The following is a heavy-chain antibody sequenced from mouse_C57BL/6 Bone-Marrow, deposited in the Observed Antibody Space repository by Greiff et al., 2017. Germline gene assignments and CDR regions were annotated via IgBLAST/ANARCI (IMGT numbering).Heavy chain of an antibody. J-gene: IGHJ2*01. V-gene: IGHV5-17*01. Sequence: EVKLMESGGGLVKPGGSLKLSCAASGFTFSDYGMHWVRQAPEKGLEWVAYISSGSSTIYYADTVKGRFTISRDNAKNTLCLQMTSLRSEDTAMYYCARGEITTSYWGQGTTLTVSS. CDR2: ISSGSSTI. CDR1: GFTFSDYG. D-gene: IGHD1-1*01. CDR3: ARGEITTSY.